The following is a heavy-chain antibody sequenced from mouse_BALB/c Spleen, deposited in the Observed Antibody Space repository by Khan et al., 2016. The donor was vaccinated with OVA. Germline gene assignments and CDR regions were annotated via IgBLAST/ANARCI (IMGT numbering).Heavy chain of an antibody. V-gene: IGHV6-6*02. Sequence: QLEESGGGLVQPGGSMKPSCVASGFTFSNYWMNWVRQSPEKGLEWVAEIRLKSTAYDTHYAESVRGRFTIASDGSNSSGYLEMNILRAEDTGIYYCWILLWGQGTTLTVSS. CDR2: IRLKSTAYDT. J-gene: IGHJ2*01. CDR1: GFTFSNYW. CDR3: WILL.